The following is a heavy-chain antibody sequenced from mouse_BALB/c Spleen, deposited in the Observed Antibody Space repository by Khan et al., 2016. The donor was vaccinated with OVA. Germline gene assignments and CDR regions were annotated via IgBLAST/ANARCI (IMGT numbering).Heavy chain of an antibody. D-gene: IGHD2-3*01. CDR2: IWGDGNT. V-gene: IGHV2-3*01. Sequence: QVQLKESGPGLVAPSQSLSITCTVSGFSLTSYGVNWVRQPPGKGLVWLGVIWGDGNTNYHSAFISRLSISKDNSKSQVFLKLNSLQTDDTATYYGAKFDGIFYPMDYWGQGTSVTVSS. J-gene: IGHJ4*01. CDR3: AKFDGIFYPMDY. CDR1: GFSLTSYG.